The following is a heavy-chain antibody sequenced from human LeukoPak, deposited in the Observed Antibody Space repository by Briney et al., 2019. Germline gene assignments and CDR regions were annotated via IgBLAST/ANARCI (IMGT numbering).Heavy chain of an antibody. Sequence: GGXXRXXCAASGFTFSXYXXSXVXQAPGXXXXXXXXIXXSGGSTYYADSAKGRFTISRDNSKNTLYLQMNSLRAEDTAVYYCAKDQGGAQLVPAFSAFDIWGQGTMVTVSS. CDR3: AKDQGGAQLVPAFSAFDI. D-gene: IGHD6-6*01. CDR2: IXXSGGST. J-gene: IGHJ3*02. V-gene: IGHV3-23*01. CDR1: GFTFSXYX.